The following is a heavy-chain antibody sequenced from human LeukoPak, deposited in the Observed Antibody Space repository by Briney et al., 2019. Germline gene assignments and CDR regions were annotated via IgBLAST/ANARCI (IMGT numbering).Heavy chain of an antibody. CDR3: ARDLGSSWYGEQDFQH. CDR1: GFTFSGYG. CDR2: ISYDGSNK. J-gene: IGHJ1*01. V-gene: IGHV3-30*03. D-gene: IGHD6-13*01. Sequence: GMPLRLSCAAPGFTFSGYGMHWFRKSPGKGLEWVAVISYDGSNKYYAYSVKGRFTISRDNSKNTLYLQMNSLRAEDTAVYYCARDLGSSWYGEQDFQHLGQGTLMIVSS.